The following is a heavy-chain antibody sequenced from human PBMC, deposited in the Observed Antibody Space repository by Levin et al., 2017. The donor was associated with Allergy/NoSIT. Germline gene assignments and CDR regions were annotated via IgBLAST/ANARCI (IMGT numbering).Heavy chain of an antibody. Sequence: GESLKISCKASGYTFTSYDINWVRQATGQGLEWMGWMNPNSGNTGYAQKFQGRVTMTRNTSISTAYMELSSLRSEDTAVYYCASVGVAMVNYYYYGMDVWGQGTTVTVSS. V-gene: IGHV1-8*01. CDR3: ASVGVAMVNYYYYGMDV. CDR2: MNPNSGNT. J-gene: IGHJ6*02. CDR1: GYTFTSYD. D-gene: IGHD5-18*01.